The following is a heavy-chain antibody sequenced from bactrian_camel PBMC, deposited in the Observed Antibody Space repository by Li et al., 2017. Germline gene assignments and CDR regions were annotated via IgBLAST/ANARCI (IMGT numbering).Heavy chain of an antibody. D-gene: IGHD3*01. Sequence: QLVESGGGSVRTGESLRLSCEASEYDYRRYFMAWFRQAPGKERGWVAYIDSAVRTMYAESVKGRFTVSEDVDRRTLYLKMDNLKSTDTAMYYCALVRRTDRSRSCPSGAGYTFWGQGTQVTVS. CDR2: IDSAVRT. V-gene: IGHV3S10*01. CDR3: ALVRRTDRSRSCPSGAGYTF. J-gene: IGHJ4*01. CDR1: EYDYRRYF.